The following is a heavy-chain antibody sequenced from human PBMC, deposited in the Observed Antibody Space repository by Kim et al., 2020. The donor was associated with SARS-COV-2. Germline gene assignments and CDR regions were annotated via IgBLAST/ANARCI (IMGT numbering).Heavy chain of an antibody. V-gene: IGHV1-46*01. J-gene: IGHJ4*02. CDR1: GYTFTAYL. D-gene: IGHD6-19*01. CDR2: INPISGWT. Sequence: ASVKVSCKTSGYTFTAYLLHWVRQAPGEGPEWMGAINPISGWTGFAHNFKGRATMAMDRSTSTVYMELSSLNSDDTAVYYCAREAVSEGKNFDSWGQGTLVTVSS. CDR3: AREAVSEGKNFDS.